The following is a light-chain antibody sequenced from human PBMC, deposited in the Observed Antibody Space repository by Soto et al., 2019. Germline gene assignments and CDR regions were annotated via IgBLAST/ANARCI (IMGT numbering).Light chain of an antibody. CDR3: QQYNNWPPIT. CDR2: GAF. V-gene: IGKV3-20*01. J-gene: IGKJ5*01. Sequence: EIVLTQSPGTLSLSPGQRATLSCRASQTVSSNYLAWYQQKPGQAPRLLIYGAFTRATGIPDRFSGSGSGTDFTLTISRLEPEDFAVYYCQQYNNWPPITFGQGTRLEIK. CDR1: QTVSSNY.